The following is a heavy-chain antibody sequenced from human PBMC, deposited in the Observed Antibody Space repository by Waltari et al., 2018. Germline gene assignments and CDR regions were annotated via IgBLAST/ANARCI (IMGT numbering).Heavy chain of an antibody. J-gene: IGHJ5*02. V-gene: IGHV4-39*07. CDR2: IYYSGST. CDR1: GGSISSSSYY. CDR3: AREGVNNYYDSSGYYYGWFDP. Sequence: QLQLQESGPGLVKPSETLSLTCTVSGGSISSSSYYWGWIRQPPGKGLEWIGSIYYSGSTYYNPSLKSRVTISVDTSKNQFSLKLSSVTAADTAVYYCAREGVNNYYDSSGYYYGWFDPWGQGTLVTVSS. D-gene: IGHD3-22*01.